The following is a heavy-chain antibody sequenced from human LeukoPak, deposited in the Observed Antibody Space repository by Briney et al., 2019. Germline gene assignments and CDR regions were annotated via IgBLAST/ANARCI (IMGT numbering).Heavy chain of an antibody. J-gene: IGHJ4*02. Sequence: PGGSLGLSCAASGFTVSSNYMSWVRQAPGKGLEWVSVIYSGGSTYYADSVKGRFTISRDNSKNTLYLQMNSLRAEDTAVYYCAREVPNPTSGYSYGYPDYWGQGTLVTVSS. V-gene: IGHV3-66*01. CDR2: IYSGGST. CDR1: GFTVSSNY. CDR3: AREVPNPTSGYSYGYPDY. D-gene: IGHD5-18*01.